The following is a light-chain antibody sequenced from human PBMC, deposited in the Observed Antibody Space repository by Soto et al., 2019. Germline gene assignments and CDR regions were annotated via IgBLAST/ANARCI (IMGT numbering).Light chain of an antibody. CDR2: SNN. CDR3: AAWVDSLDGLV. V-gene: IGLV1-44*01. CDR1: RSNIGNNA. J-gene: IGLJ2*01. Sequence: QSVLTQPPSASGTPGQRVTISCSGSRSNIGNNAVNWYQQLPGTAPKLLIYSNNQRPSGVPDRFSGSKSGTSASLAIGGLQSEDEADYYCAAWVDSLDGLVFGGGTKLTVL.